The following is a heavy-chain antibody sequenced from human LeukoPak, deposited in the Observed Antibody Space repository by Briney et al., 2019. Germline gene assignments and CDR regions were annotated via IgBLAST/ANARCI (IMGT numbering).Heavy chain of an antibody. CDR3: ARPTEMATIRDAFDI. V-gene: IGHV3-74*01. CDR2: INIDGSTT. CDR1: GFNFSAYW. D-gene: IGHD5-24*01. J-gene: IGHJ3*02. Sequence: GGSLRLSCVASGFNFSAYWMHWVRQAPGKGLVWVSRINIDGSTTTYADSVKGRFTISRDKAKNTLYLQMNSLRAEDTAVYYCARPTEMATIRDAFDIWGQGTMVTVSS.